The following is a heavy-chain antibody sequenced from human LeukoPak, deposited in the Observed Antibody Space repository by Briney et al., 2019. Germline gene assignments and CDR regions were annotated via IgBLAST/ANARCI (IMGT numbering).Heavy chain of an antibody. D-gene: IGHD2-15*01. CDR2: INWDGENT. CDR3: ARDLSATWYSLAY. V-gene: IGHV3-20*04. J-gene: IGHJ4*02. CDR1: GLKFGDYG. Sequence: PGGSLRLSCSGCGLKFGDYGLSWVRQAPGKGLEWVSGINWDGENTAYADSVKGRFTISRDNAENALYLQMDSLRAEDTALYYCARDLSATWYSLAYWGRGTLVTVSS.